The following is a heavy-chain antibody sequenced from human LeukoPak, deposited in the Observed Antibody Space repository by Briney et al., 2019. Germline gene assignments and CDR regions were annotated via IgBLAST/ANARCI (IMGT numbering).Heavy chain of an antibody. D-gene: IGHD1-26*01. CDR1: GFTFGDYA. V-gene: IGHV3-49*04. J-gene: IGHJ4*02. CDR2: IRSKAYGGTT. CDR3: TSVGAGAFDY. Sequence: GGSLRLSCTASGFTFGDYAMSWVRQAPGKVLEWVGFIRSKAYGGTTEYAASVKGRFTISRDDSKSIAYLQMNSLKTEDTAVYYCTSVGAGAFDYWGQGTLVTVSS.